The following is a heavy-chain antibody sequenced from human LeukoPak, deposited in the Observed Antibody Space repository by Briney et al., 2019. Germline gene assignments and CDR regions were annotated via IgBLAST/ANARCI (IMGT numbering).Heavy chain of an antibody. Sequence: GGSLRLSCAASGFTVSSNYMGWVRQAPGKGLEWVSVIYSGGSTYYVDSVKGRFTISRGNSKNTLYLQMNSLRTEDTAVYYCARGALTTASHFDYWGQGTLVTVSS. CDR3: ARGALTTASHFDY. J-gene: IGHJ4*02. D-gene: IGHD4-17*01. V-gene: IGHV3-53*01. CDR1: GFTVSSNY. CDR2: IYSGGST.